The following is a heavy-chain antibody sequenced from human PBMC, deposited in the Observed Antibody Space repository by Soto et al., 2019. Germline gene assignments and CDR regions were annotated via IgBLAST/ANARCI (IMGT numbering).Heavy chain of an antibody. CDR3: ARETTYGDPKNYYSYCMDV. V-gene: IGHV1-69*08. CDR2: IIPILGIA. CDR1: GGTFSSYT. D-gene: IGHD4-17*01. J-gene: IGHJ6*02. Sequence: QVQLVQSGAEVKKPGSSVKVSCKASGGTFSSYTISWVRQAPGQGLEWMGRIIPILGIANYAQKFQGRVTSTAEKSTSTAYMELSSQRSEDTAVYYCARETTYGDPKNYYSYCMDVWGQGTTVTVSS.